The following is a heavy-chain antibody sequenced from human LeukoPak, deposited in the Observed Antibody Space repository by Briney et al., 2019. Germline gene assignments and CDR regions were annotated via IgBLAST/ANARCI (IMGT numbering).Heavy chain of an antibody. CDR3: AARHIVVVPAARVARKNNWFDP. CDR2: INHSGST. D-gene: IGHD2-2*01. Sequence: SETLSLTCAVYGGSFSGYYWSWIRQPPGKGLEWIGEINHSGSTNYSPSLKSRVTISVDTSKNQFSLKLSSVTAADAAVYYCAARHIVVVPAARVARKNNWFDPWGQGTLVTVSS. J-gene: IGHJ5*02. CDR1: GGSFSGYY. V-gene: IGHV4-34*01.